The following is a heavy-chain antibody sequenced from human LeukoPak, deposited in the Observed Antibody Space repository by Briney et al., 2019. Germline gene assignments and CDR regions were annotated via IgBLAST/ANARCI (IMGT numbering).Heavy chain of an antibody. J-gene: IGHJ2*01. CDR1: GFTIPCNF. V-gene: IGHV3-53*01. CDR2: IYYGGTT. Sequence: PGGSLRLSCAASGFTIPCNFMSWVRQAPGKGQEWISVIYYGGTTYYADSVRGRFTISRDNSKNTLHLEMNSLRVEDTAVYYCARVGGDTAMDNWYFDLWGRGTLVTVSS. D-gene: IGHD5-18*01. CDR3: ARVGGDTAMDNWYFDL.